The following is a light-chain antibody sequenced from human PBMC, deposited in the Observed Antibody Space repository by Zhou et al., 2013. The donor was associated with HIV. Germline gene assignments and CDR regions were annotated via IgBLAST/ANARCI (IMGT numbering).Light chain of an antibody. V-gene: IGKV3-20*01. J-gene: IGKJ2*01. Sequence: EFVLTQSPGTLSLSPGERATLSCRTSQSVTSNFLAWYQQKPGQAPRLLIYGASSRATGIPDRFSGSGSGTDFILTISRLEPEDFAVYFCQQYGSSPFTFGQGTKLEIK. CDR2: GAS. CDR3: QQYGSSPFT. CDR1: QSVTSNF.